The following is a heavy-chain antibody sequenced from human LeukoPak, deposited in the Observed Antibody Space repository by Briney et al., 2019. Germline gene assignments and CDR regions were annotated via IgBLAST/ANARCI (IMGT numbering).Heavy chain of an antibody. Sequence: ASVKVSCKASGYTFTSYDINWVRQATGQGLEWMGWMNPNSGNTGYAQKFQGRVTITRNTSISTAYMELSSLRSEDTAVYYCARGTYYYGSGSYYPDYWGQGTLVTVSS. CDR2: MNPNSGNT. J-gene: IGHJ4*02. V-gene: IGHV1-8*03. D-gene: IGHD3-10*01. CDR3: ARGTYYYGSGSYYPDY. CDR1: GYTFTSYD.